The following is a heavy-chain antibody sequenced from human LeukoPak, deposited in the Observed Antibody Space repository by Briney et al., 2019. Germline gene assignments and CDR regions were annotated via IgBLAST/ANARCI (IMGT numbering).Heavy chain of an antibody. Sequence: NSSGTLSLTCAVSGGSISTNNWWTWVRQPPGKGLEWIGEINHSGSSTYNPSLKSRVIISLDTSKNQFSLKLNSVTAADTAVYYCARALYWSSWTLVFDYWGQGTLVTVSS. CDR1: GGSISTNNW. J-gene: IGHJ4*02. CDR2: INHSGSS. CDR3: ARALYWSSWTLVFDY. D-gene: IGHD6-13*01. V-gene: IGHV4-4*02.